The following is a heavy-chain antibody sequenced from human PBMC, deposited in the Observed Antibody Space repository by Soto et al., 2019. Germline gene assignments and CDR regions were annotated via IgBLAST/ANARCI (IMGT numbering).Heavy chain of an antibody. V-gene: IGHV3-48*03. CDR3: VREAPCSNGVCQFDY. J-gene: IGHJ4*02. CDR2: ISSSGSTI. Sequence: PGGSLRFSCAASGFTFSPYEMSWVRQAPGKGLEWISYISSSGSTIHYADSVKGRFSISRDNAKKSLFLQMNSLRAEDTAVYYCVREAPCSNGVCQFDYWGRGTLVTVSS. CDR1: GFTFSPYE. D-gene: IGHD2-8*01.